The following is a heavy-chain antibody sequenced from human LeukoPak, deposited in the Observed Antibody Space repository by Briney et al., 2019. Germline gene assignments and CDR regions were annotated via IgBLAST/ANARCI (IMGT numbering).Heavy chain of an antibody. D-gene: IGHD2-2*01. Sequence: GGSLRLSCAASGFTFSSYAMSWVRQTPGRGLEWVAGVSPSGGRTIYADSAEGRFTISRDNSNDTVYLQLSSLRAEDSALYYCAKVRGVYCSSPACYYYDAWGQGTPVTVSS. CDR3: AKVRGVYCSSPACYYYDA. CDR2: VSPSGGRT. J-gene: IGHJ4*02. CDR1: GFTFSSYA. V-gene: IGHV3-23*01.